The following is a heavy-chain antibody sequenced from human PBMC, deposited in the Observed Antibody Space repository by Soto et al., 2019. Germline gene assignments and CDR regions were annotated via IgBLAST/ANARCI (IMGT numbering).Heavy chain of an antibody. CDR3: ARLYCSGGNCYYSLDY. D-gene: IGHD2-15*01. CDR1: GFTFSSYW. Sequence: GESLKISCAASGFTFSSYWMHWVRQAPGKGLVWVSRINSAGSGTYYADSVKGRFTISRDNAKNTLYLQMNSLRAEDTAVYYCARLYCSGGNCYYSLDYWGQGTLVTVSS. CDR2: INSAGSGT. J-gene: IGHJ4*02. V-gene: IGHV3-74*01.